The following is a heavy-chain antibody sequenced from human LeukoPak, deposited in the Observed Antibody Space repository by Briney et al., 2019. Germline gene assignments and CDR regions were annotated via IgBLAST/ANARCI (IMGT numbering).Heavy chain of an antibody. J-gene: IGHJ5*01. CDR1: GYSFTNFW. CDR2: IYPGDSDI. V-gene: IGHV5-51*01. D-gene: IGHD6-13*01. Sequence: GESLKISCQGFGYSFTNFWIGWVRQMPGKGLEWMGIIYPGDSDIRYSSSFQGQVTISADKSISTAYLQWSSLEASDTAIYYCARRRGYTSSWFDYWGQGTLVTVSS. CDR3: ARRRGYTSSWFDY.